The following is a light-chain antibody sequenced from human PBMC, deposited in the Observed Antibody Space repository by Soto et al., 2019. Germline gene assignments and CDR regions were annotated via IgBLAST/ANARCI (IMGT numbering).Light chain of an antibody. CDR2: GDS. CDR1: SSNIGAGYH. Sequence: QSVLTQPPSVSGAPGQRVTISCTGSSSNIGAGYHVHWYQQLPGAAPKLLIFGDSNRPSGVPDRFSGSKSGTSASLAITGLQADDEADYYCSSYTSSSTLVFGGGTQLTVL. J-gene: IGLJ2*01. CDR3: SSYTSSSTLV. V-gene: IGLV1-40*01.